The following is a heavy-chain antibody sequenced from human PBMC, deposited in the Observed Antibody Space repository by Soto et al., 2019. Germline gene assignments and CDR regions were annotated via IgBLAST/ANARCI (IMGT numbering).Heavy chain of an antibody. V-gene: IGHV3-48*02. CDR3: ARSVEGHFDY. Sequence: EVQLVESGGALVQHGGSLRLSCAASGFKFSIYSMNWVRQAPGKGLEWSAYITSDTKTIKYGDSVKGRFTISRDNAKNSVYLQMNDLSDEDTAVYYCARSVEGHFDYWGQGTVVTVSS. D-gene: IGHD6-19*01. CDR1: GFKFSIYS. CDR2: ITSDTKTI. J-gene: IGHJ4*02.